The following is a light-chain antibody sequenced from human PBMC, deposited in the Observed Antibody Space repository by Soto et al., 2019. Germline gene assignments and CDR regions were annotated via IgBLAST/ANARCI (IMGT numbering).Light chain of an antibody. CDR1: QSVSSGY. CDR2: GAS. V-gene: IGKV3D-20*02. Sequence: EIVLTQSPGTLSLSPGDGATLSCRASQSVSSGYLAWYQQKPGQAPRLLIYGASRRATGIPARFSGSGSGTDFTLTISSLEPEDFAVYYCQQRSNWLWTFGQGTKVDIK. CDR3: QQRSNWLWT. J-gene: IGKJ1*01.